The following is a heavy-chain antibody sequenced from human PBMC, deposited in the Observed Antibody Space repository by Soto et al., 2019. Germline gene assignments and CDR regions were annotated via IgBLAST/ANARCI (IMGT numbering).Heavy chain of an antibody. CDR3: ARNGAIAAAGDRGYSYYGMDG. Sequence: QVQLVQSGAEVKKPGSSVKVSCKASGGTFSSYAISWVRQAPGQGLEWMGGIIPIFGTANYAQKFQGRVTITADESTSTADMEVSSLRSEDTAVYSCARNGAIAAAGDRGYSYYGMDGWGQGTTVTVSS. J-gene: IGHJ6*02. CDR2: IIPIFGTA. CDR1: GGTFSSYA. V-gene: IGHV1-69*01. D-gene: IGHD6-13*01.